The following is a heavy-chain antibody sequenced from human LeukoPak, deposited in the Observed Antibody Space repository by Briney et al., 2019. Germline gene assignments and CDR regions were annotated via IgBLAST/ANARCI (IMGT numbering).Heavy chain of an antibody. J-gene: IGHJ3*02. D-gene: IGHD3-22*01. CDR2: ISGSRGIT. CDR3: AKSNGYGLIDI. CDR1: GFTFSSYA. V-gene: IGHV3-23*01. Sequence: PGGSLRLSCAASGFTFSSYAMSWVRQAPGKGLECVSSISGSRGITYYADSVKGRFTISRDNSKNTLYLQMNSLRAEDTAVYYCAKSNGYGLIDIWGQGTMVTVSS.